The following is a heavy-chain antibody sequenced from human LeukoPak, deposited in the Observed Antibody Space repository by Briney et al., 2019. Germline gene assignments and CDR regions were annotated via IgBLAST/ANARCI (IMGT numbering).Heavy chain of an antibody. J-gene: IGHJ4*02. V-gene: IGHV3-20*04. CDR1: GFTFDDYG. D-gene: IGHD5-12*01. CDR3: ARDFWVATSCYFDY. CDR2: INWNGGST. Sequence: RPGGSLRLSCAASGFTFDDYGMGWVRQAPGKGLEWVSVINWNGGSTGYADSVKGRFTISRDNAKNSMYLQMNSLRAEDTALYYCARDFWVATSCYFDYWGQGTLVTVSS.